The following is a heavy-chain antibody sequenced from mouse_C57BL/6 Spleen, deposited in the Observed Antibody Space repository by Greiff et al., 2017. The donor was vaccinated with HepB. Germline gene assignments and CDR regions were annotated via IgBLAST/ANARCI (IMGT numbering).Heavy chain of an antibody. CDR3: ARKGDYYGSSYYFDY. Sequence: QVTLKVSGPGILQSSQTLSLTCSFSGFSLSTSGMGVSWIRQPSGKGLEWLAHIYWDDDKRYNPSLKSRLTISKDTSRNQVFLKITSVDTADTATYYGARKGDYYGSSYYFDYWGQGTTLTVSS. CDR1: GFSLSTSGMG. J-gene: IGHJ2*01. V-gene: IGHV8-12*01. CDR2: IYWDDDK. D-gene: IGHD1-1*01.